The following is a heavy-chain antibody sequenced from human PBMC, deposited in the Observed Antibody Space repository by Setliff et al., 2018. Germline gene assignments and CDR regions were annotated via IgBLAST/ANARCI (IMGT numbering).Heavy chain of an antibody. D-gene: IGHD6-13*01. CDR2: IYPSDSHT. J-gene: IGHJ4*02. Sequence: GESLKISCKGPGYTFTSYWIGWVRQMPGKGLEWLGIIYPSDSHTRYSPSFQGQVTISADRSISTAYLQWGSLKASDTAMYYCARALASAGTVFFDYWGQGTLVTVSS. V-gene: IGHV5-51*01. CDR3: ARALASAGTVFFDY. CDR1: GYTFTSYW.